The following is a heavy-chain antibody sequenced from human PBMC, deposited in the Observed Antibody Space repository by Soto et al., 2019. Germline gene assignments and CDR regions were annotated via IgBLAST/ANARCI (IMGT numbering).Heavy chain of an antibody. J-gene: IGHJ3*02. CDR1: GGSISSGGYS. CDR3: AREAVITTGAFDI. V-gene: IGHV4-30-2*01. D-gene: IGHD3-22*01. Sequence: SXTLSLTCAVSGGSISSGGYSWSWIRQPPGKGLEWIGYIYHSGSTYYNPSLKSRVTISVDRSKNQFSLKLSSVTAADTAVYYCAREAVITTGAFDIWGQGTMVTVSS. CDR2: IYHSGST.